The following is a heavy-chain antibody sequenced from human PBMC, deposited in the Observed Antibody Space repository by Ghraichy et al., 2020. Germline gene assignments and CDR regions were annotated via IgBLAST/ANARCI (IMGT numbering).Heavy chain of an antibody. D-gene: IGHD1-26*01. CDR2: ISTSSLYT. CDR3: ARVTASGRYQFDY. J-gene: IGHJ4*02. Sequence: GGSLRLSCAASGFTFSDYYMAWIRQAPGRELEWFAYISTSSLYTNYAVSVKGRFTVSRDNAQSSLYLQMHGLRVDDTAVYYCARVTASGRYQFDYWVQGTLVTVS. CDR1: GFTFSDYY. V-gene: IGHV3-11*06.